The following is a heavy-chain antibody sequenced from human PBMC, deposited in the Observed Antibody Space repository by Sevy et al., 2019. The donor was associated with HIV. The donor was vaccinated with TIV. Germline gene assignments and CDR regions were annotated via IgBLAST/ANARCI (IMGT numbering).Heavy chain of an antibody. V-gene: IGHV3-48*02. Sequence: GGSLRLSCAASGFTFSSYSMNWVRQAPGKALEWVSYISSSSTIYYADSVKGRFTISRDNAKNSLYLQMNSLRDEDTAVYYCARDPKWVTGVYDYWGQGTLVTVSS. CDR2: ISSSSTI. CDR3: ARDPKWVTGVYDY. CDR1: GFTFSSYS. J-gene: IGHJ4*02. D-gene: IGHD6-13*01.